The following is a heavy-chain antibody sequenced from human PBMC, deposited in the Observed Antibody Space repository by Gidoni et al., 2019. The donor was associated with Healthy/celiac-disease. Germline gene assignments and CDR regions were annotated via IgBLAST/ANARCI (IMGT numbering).Heavy chain of an antibody. D-gene: IGHD1-26*01. CDR3: TRVFRPWSGSYYDY. V-gene: IGHV3-49*03. Sequence: EVQLVESGGGLVQPGRSLRLSWTASGFTFRAYAMSWFLQATGKGLGWVGFIRSKAYGGTTEYAASVKGRFTISRDDSKSIAYLQMNSLKTEDTAVYYCTRVFRPWSGSYYDYWGQGTLVTVSS. CDR1: GFTFRAYA. CDR2: IRSKAYGGTT. J-gene: IGHJ4*02.